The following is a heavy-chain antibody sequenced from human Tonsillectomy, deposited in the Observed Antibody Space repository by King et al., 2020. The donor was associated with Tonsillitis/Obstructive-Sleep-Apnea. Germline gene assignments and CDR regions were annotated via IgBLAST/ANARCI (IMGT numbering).Heavy chain of an antibody. V-gene: IGHV3-7*02. CDR1: GFIFSNYW. J-gene: IGHJ4*02. Sequence: VQLVESGGGFVQPGGSLRLSCAASGFIFSNYWMAWVRQAPGKGLEWVANIKGDGSDTYYVGSVKGRLPISRDNTKKSLHLQMDSLRSEEPAVYYCAGGLGGGYWGQGTLVTVSS. D-gene: IGHD3-16*01. CDR2: IKGDGSDT. CDR3: AGGLGGGY.